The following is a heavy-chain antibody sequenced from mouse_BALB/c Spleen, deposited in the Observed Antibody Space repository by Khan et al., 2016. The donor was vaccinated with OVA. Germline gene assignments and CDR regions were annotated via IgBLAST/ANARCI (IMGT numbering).Heavy chain of an antibody. CDR2: INPHIGET. Sequence: EVQLQQSGPELVKPGASVKISCKASGYSFTGYFMNWVLQSHGKSLEWIGRINPHIGETFYNQKFKGKATLTVDESSSTAHMELRSLASEDSAVNYCARSYGSDFDYWGQGTTLTVSS. CDR3: ARSYGSDFDY. CDR1: GYSFTGYF. D-gene: IGHD1-1*01. V-gene: IGHV1-20*02. J-gene: IGHJ2*01.